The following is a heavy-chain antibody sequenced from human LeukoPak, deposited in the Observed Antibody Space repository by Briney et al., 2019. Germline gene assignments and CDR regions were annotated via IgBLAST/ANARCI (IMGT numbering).Heavy chain of an antibody. CDR2: ISSSSSSI. CDR3: ARAQSRDGYNLDF. Sequence: GGSLRLSYAASGFTFSSYSMNWVRQAPGKGLEWVSSISSSSSSIYYADSVKGRFTISRDNAKNSLYLQMNSLRAEDTAVYYCARAQSRDGYNLDFWGQGTLVTVSS. D-gene: IGHD5-24*01. V-gene: IGHV3-21*01. J-gene: IGHJ4*02. CDR1: GFTFSSYS.